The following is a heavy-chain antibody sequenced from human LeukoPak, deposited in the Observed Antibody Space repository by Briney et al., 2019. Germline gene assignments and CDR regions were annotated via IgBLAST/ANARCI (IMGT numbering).Heavy chain of an antibody. CDR2: ISGSGGST. D-gene: IGHD4-17*01. J-gene: IGHJ6*03. V-gene: IGHV3-23*01. CDR3: AKAIYGDYVWYYYYMDV. Sequence: PGGSLRLSCAASGFTFSSYAMSRVRQAPGKGLEWVSAISGSGGSTYYADSVKGRFTISRDNSKNTLYLQMNSLRAEDTAVYYCAKAIYGDYVWYYYYMDVWGKGTTVTVSS. CDR1: GFTFSSYA.